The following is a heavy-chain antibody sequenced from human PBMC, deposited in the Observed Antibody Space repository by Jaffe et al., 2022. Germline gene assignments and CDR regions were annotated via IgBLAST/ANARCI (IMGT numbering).Heavy chain of an antibody. CDR2: IYHSGST. V-gene: IGHV4-38-2*01. J-gene: IGHJ4*02. Sequence: QVQLQESGPGLVKPSETLSLTCAVSGYSISSGYYWGWIRQPPGKGLEWIGSIYHSGSTYYNPSLKSRVTISVDTSKNQFSLKLSSVTAADTAVYYCARTSPRLHVSYYYGSGSSFDYWGQGTLVTVSS. CDR1: GYSISSGYY. CDR3: ARTSPRLHVSYYYGSGSSFDY. D-gene: IGHD3-10*01.